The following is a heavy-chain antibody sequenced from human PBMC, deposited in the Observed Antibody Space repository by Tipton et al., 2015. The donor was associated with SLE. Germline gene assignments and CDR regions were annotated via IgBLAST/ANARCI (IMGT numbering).Heavy chain of an antibody. J-gene: IGHJ4*02. Sequence: TLSLTCTVSGGSISSYYWSWIRQPPGKGLEWIGYIYYSGSTNCNPSLKSRVTISVDTSKNQFSLKLSSVTAADTAVYYCARARDYYDSSGYYPYYFDYWGQGTLVTVSS. CDR3: ARARDYYDSSGYYPYYFDY. CDR2: IYYSGST. D-gene: IGHD3-22*01. CDR1: GGSISSYY. V-gene: IGHV4-59*01.